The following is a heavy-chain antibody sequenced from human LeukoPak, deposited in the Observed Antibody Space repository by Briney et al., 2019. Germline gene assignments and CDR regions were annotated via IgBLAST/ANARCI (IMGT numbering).Heavy chain of an antibody. J-gene: IGHJ3*02. D-gene: IGHD1-26*01. V-gene: IGHV3-7*01. Sequence: GGSLRLSCAASGFTFNTYGMSWVRQAPGKGLEWVANIKQDGSEKYYVDSVKGRFTISRDNAKNPLYLQMNSLRAEDTAVYYCARVGATIAFDIWGQGTMVTVSS. CDR1: GFTFNTYG. CDR3: ARVGATIAFDI. CDR2: IKQDGSEK.